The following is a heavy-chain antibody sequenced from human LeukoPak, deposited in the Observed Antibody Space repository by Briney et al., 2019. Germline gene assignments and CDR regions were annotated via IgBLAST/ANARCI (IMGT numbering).Heavy chain of an antibody. J-gene: IGHJ5*02. D-gene: IGHD3-10*01. Sequence: TGGSLRLSCAASGFTFSNAWMSWVRQAPGKGLEWVSAISGSGGSTFYADSVKGRFTISRDNSKNTLYLQMNSLRAEDTAVYYCARNLWLWFGGIDPWGQRTLVTVSS. CDR2: ISGSGGST. CDR3: ARNLWLWFGGIDP. V-gene: IGHV3-23*01. CDR1: GFTFSNAW.